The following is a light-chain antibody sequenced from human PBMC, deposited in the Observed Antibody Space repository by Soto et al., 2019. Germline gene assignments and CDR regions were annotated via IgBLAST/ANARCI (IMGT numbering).Light chain of an antibody. Sequence: QSVLTQPPSVSGAPGQLVTISCTGSSSNFRAGFPVHWYQQVPGTAPKLVIYGNNNRPSGVPDRFSGSKSGTAASLALTALHDEDEADYSFQSYDCSLSADVFGG. V-gene: IGLV1-40*01. CDR2: GNN. CDR3: QSYDCSLSADV. CDR1: SSNFRAGFP. J-gene: IGLJ7*01.